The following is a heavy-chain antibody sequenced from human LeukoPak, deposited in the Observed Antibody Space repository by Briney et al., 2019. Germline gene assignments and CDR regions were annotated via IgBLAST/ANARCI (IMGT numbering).Heavy chain of an antibody. CDR2: LHAGGDT. CDR1: GLTVSDNY. J-gene: IGHJ4*01. Sequence: GESLRLSCAASGLTVSDNYMTWVRQAPGKGLEWVSILHAGGDTHYADSVKGRFTISRDNSKNTLYLQMNNLRAEDSAVYYCARVHRPMSTVRSIDYWGQGTLVTVSS. CDR3: ARVHRPMSTVRSIDY. V-gene: IGHV3-53*01. D-gene: IGHD4-11*01.